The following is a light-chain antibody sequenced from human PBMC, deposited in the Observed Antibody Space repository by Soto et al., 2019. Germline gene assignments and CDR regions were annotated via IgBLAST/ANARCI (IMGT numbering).Light chain of an antibody. J-gene: IGLJ2*01. V-gene: IGLV2-18*01. CDR3: RLYTIAETVV. Sequence: QSALTQPPSVSGSPGQSVTISCTGTKEVATYNRVSWYQQTPGTSPKLLIYDVTKRASGISDRFSGSKSGNTASLTISGRHTDDEGDYYCRLYTIAETVVLGGGTKVTVL. CDR1: KEVATYNR. CDR2: DVT.